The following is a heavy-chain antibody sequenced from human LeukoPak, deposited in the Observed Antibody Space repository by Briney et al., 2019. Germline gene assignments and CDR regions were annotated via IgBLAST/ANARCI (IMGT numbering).Heavy chain of an antibody. CDR1: GFTFSTYG. V-gene: IGHV3-30*18. CDR3: AKDSLAGYLRGYFDD. Sequence: GGSLRLSCAASGFTFSTYGMHWVRQAPGRGLEWVAVISYDGTNKYYTDSVKGRFTISRDNSKNTLYLQMNSLRPEDTAVFYCAKDSLAGYLRGYFDDWGQGTQVTVSS. CDR2: ISYDGTNK. J-gene: IGHJ4*02. D-gene: IGHD3-9*01.